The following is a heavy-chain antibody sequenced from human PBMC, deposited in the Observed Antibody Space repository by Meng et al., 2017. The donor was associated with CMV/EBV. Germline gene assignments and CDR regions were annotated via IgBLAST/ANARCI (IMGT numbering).Heavy chain of an antibody. D-gene: IGHD5-12*01. CDR1: GYTFTGYY. Sequence: ASVKVSCKASGYTFTGYYMHWVRQAPGQGLGWMGWINPNSGGTNYAQKFQGRVTMTRDTSISTAYMELSRLSSDDTAVYYCASGYDSGWYFDYWGQGTLVTVSS. V-gene: IGHV1-2*02. CDR2: INPNSGGT. J-gene: IGHJ4*02. CDR3: ASGYDSGWYFDY.